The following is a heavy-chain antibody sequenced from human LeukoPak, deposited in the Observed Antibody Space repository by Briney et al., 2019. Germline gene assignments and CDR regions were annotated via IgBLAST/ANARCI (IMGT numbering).Heavy chain of an antibody. V-gene: IGHV3-23*01. Sequence: PGGSLRLSCAASGFTFSSYAMSWVRQAPGKGLEWVSAISGSGGSTYYADSVKGRFTISRGNSKNTLYLQMNSLRAEDTAVYYCAKDQGYDFWSGYNDYWGQGTLVTVSS. J-gene: IGHJ4*02. D-gene: IGHD3-3*01. CDR3: AKDQGYDFWSGYNDY. CDR2: ISGSGGST. CDR1: GFTFSSYA.